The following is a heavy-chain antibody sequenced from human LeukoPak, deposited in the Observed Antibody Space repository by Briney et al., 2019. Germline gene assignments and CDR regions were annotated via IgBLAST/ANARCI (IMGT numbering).Heavy chain of an antibody. CDR3: ARAQYYDSSGYYYEDYFQH. CDR1: GFTFSSYS. J-gene: IGHJ1*01. V-gene: IGHV3-48*02. D-gene: IGHD3-22*01. Sequence: GGSLRLSCAASGFTFSSYSMNWVRQAPGKGLEWISYISSSTSTIYYEDSVKGRFTISRDNAKNSLYLQMNSLRDEDTAVYYCARAQYYDSSGYYYEDYFQHWGQGTLVTVSS. CDR2: ISSSTSTI.